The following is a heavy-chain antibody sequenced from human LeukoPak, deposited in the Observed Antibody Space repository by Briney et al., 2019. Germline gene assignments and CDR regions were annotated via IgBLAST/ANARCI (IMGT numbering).Heavy chain of an antibody. Sequence: PGGSLRLSCAASGFTFSNAWMSWVRQAPGKGLEWVGRIKSKTDGGTTDYAAPVKGRFTISRDDSKNTLYLQMNSLKTEDTAVYYCTTPLSYYYDSTYFQRWGQGTLVTVSS. V-gene: IGHV3-15*01. CDR2: IKSKTDGGTT. CDR1: GFTFSNAW. J-gene: IGHJ1*01. D-gene: IGHD3-22*01. CDR3: TTPLSYYYDSTYFQR.